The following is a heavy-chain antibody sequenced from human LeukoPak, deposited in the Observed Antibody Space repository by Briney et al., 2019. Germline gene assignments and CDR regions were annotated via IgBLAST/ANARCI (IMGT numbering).Heavy chain of an antibody. CDR3: ARATVFWYFDL. Sequence: SETLSLTCTVSGGSISSGDYYWSWIRQPPGKGLEWIGYIYYSGSTYYNPSLKSRVTISVDTSKNQFSLKLSSVTAADTAVYYCARATVFWYFDLWGRGTLVTVSS. CDR1: GGSISSGDYY. CDR2: IYYSGST. J-gene: IGHJ2*01. V-gene: IGHV4-30-4*01. D-gene: IGHD4-17*01.